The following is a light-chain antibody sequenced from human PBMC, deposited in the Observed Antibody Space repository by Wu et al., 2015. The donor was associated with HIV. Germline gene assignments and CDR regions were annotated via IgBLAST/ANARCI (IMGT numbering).Light chain of an antibody. Sequence: EIVMTQSPATLSVSPGEGATLSCRASQSVNSKLAWYQQKPGQPPRLLIYGASTRATGIPGRFTGSGSGTEFTLTISSLQSEDFAVYYCQQYNYWPTFGGGTKVEIK. CDR2: GAS. CDR3: QQYNYWPT. CDR1: QSVNSK. V-gene: IGKV3-15*01. J-gene: IGKJ4*01.